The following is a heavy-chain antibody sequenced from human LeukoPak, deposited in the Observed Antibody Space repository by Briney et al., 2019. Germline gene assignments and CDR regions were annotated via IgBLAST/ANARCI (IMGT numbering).Heavy chain of an antibody. Sequence: SETLSLTCAVYGGSFSGYYWSWIRQPPGKGLEWIGEINHSGSTNYNPSLKSRVTISVDTSKNQFSLKLSSVTAADTAVYYCAGVTSGQFYFFDYWGQGILVTVSS. J-gene: IGHJ4*02. V-gene: IGHV4-34*01. D-gene: IGHD2-15*01. CDR3: AGVTSGQFYFFDY. CDR2: INHSGST. CDR1: GGSFSGYY.